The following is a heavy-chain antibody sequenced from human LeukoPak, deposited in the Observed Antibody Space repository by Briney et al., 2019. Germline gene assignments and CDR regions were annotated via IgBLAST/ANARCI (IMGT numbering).Heavy chain of an antibody. CDR2: IKEDGSEY. J-gene: IGHJ4*02. CDR1: AFTFSSSW. D-gene: IGHD3-16*01. Sequence: PGGSLGLSCAAAAFTFSSSWMTWVCQAPGEGLEWVANIKEDGSEYNYVDSVKGRFTISRDNAKKSLYLQRNSLRAEDTAVYYCARDSAYFRFDYWGQGTLVTVSS. V-gene: IGHV3-7*01. CDR3: ARDSAYFRFDY.